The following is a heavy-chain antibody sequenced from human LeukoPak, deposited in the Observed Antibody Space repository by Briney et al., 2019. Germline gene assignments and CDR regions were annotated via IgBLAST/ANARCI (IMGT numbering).Heavy chain of an antibody. CDR2: ISPDGSDT. Sequence: GESLKISCKGSGYSFTNYWIGWVRQMPGKGLEWMGIISPDGSDTRYSPAFQGQVTISADKSITTAYLQWSRLKASDTAMYYCARLTSRWSFDYWGQGTLVTVSS. V-gene: IGHV5-51*01. CDR1: GYSFTNYW. CDR3: ARLTSRWSFDY. D-gene: IGHD6-13*01. J-gene: IGHJ4*02.